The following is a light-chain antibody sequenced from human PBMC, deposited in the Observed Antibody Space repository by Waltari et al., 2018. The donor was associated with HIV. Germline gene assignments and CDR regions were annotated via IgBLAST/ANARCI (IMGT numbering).Light chain of an antibody. Sequence: QLVLTQSPSASASLGASVKLTCTLSSGHSRYAIAWHQQQPEKGPRFLMRLNGDGRNITGDGIPDRFSGSSSGTERYLTISSLQYDDEADYYCQTWGTGFLVFGGGTKLTVL. CDR1: SGHSRYA. CDR3: QTWGTGFLV. J-gene: IGLJ2*01. CDR2: LNGDGRN. V-gene: IGLV4-69*01.